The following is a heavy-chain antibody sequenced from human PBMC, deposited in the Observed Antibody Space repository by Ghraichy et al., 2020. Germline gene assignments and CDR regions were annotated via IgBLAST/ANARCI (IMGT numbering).Heavy chain of an antibody. D-gene: IGHD6-6*01. CDR2: INHSGST. CDR1: GGSFSGYY. CDR3: ADSRIASRPTFDY. J-gene: IGHJ4*02. Sequence: ESLNISCAVYGGSFSGYYWSWIRQPPGKGLEWIGEINHSGSTNYHPSLKSRVTISVDTSKNQFSLKLSSVTAADTAVYYCADSRIASRPTFDYWGQGTLVTVSS. V-gene: IGHV4-34*01.